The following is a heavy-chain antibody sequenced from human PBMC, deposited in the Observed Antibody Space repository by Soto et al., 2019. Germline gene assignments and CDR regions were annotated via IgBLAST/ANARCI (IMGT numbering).Heavy chain of an antibody. CDR2: ISYDGSNK. CDR1: GFTFSSYG. CDR3: AKDGGAMVTYYYYYGMDV. D-gene: IGHD5-18*01. V-gene: IGHV3-30*18. Sequence: GGSLRLSCAASGFTFSSYGMHWVRQAPGKGLEWVAVISYDGSNKYYADSVKGRFTISRDNSKNTLYLQMNSLRAEDTAVYYCAKDGGAMVTYYYYYGMDVWGQGTTVTAP. J-gene: IGHJ6*02.